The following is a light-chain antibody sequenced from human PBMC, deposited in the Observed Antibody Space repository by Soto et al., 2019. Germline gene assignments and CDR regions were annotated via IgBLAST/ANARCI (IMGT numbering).Light chain of an antibody. CDR2: GAS. CDR1: QSVSSNY. V-gene: IGKV3-20*01. J-gene: IGKJ3*01. CDR3: QQYGSSPFT. Sequence: EIVLTQSPGTLSLSPGERATLSCRASQSVSSNYLTWYQQKPGQAPRLLIHGASSRATGIPDRVSGSGSGTDFTLTISRLEHVDFAVYYCQQYGSSPFTFGPGTKVDIK.